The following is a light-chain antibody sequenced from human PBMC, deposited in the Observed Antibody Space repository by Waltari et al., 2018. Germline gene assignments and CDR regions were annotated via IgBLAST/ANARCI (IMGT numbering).Light chain of an antibody. CDR2: GAS. J-gene: IGKJ4*01. V-gene: IGKV1-39*01. CDR1: QAINGY. CDR3: QQSYTTPLT. Sequence: DIQVTQSPSSLSAPVGDRVTITCRTSQAINGYLNWYQQKPGKAPKILIYGASNLQSGVPSRVSGSGSGTDFTLTISSLQPEDFATYYCQQSYTTPLTFGGGTKVEIK.